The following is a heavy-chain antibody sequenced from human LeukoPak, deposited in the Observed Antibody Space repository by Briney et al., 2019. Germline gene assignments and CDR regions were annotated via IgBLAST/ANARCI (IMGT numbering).Heavy chain of an antibody. J-gene: IGHJ6*04. D-gene: IGHD6-19*01. CDR1: GFTFSSYG. Sequence: AGRSLRLSCAASGFTFSSYGMHWVRQAPGKGLEWVAVIWYDGSNKYYADSVKGRFTISRDNSKNTLYLQMNSLRAEDTAVYYCARDRRIAVADYNGMDVWGEGTTVTVSS. CDR2: IWYDGSNK. V-gene: IGHV3-33*01. CDR3: ARDRRIAVADYNGMDV.